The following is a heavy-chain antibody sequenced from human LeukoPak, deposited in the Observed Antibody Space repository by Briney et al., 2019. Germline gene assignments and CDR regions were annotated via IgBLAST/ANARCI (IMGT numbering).Heavy chain of an antibody. Sequence: SETLSLTCTVSGGSISSYYWSWIRQPPGKGLEWIGYIYYSGSTNYNPSLKSRVTISVDTSKNQFSLKLSSVTAADTAVYYCARLVRGYNYGQANRFDPWGQGTLVTVSS. CDR2: IYYSGST. J-gene: IGHJ5*02. CDR3: ARLVRGYNYGQANRFDP. CDR1: GGSISSYY. D-gene: IGHD5-18*01. V-gene: IGHV4-59*12.